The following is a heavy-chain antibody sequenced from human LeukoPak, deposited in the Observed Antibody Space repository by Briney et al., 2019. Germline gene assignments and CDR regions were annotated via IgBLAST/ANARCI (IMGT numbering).Heavy chain of an antibody. CDR2: ISGSGGST. CDR1: GFTFSSYG. Sequence: GGSLRLSCAASGFTFSSYGMHWVRQAPGKGLEWVSAISGSGGSTYYADSVKGRFTISRDNSKNTLYLQMNSLRAEDTAVYYCARARLSFTRGIGAHYFDSWGQGTLVTVSS. V-gene: IGHV3-23*01. CDR3: ARARLSFTRGIGAHYFDS. J-gene: IGHJ4*02. D-gene: IGHD2-15*01.